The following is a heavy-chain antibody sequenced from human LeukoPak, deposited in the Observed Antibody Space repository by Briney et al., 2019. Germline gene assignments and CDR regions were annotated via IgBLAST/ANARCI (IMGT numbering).Heavy chain of an antibody. D-gene: IGHD6-6*01. Sequence: GGSLRLSCAASGFTFSSYSMNWVRQAPGKGLEGVSSISSSSSYIYYADSVKGRFTISRDNAKNSLYLQMNSLRAEDTAVYYCARDLAARPAYWGQGTLVTVSS. V-gene: IGHV3-21*01. CDR1: GFTFSSYS. J-gene: IGHJ4*02. CDR2: ISSSSSYI. CDR3: ARDLAARPAY.